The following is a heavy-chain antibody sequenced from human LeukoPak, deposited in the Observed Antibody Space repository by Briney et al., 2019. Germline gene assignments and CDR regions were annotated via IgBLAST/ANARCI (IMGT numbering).Heavy chain of an antibody. V-gene: IGHV4-4*07. CDR1: GGSVTQYH. J-gene: IGHJ3*02. Sequence: WETPSLTCTVSGGSVTQYHWSWIRQPAGKGLEWIARFYTGGTTNYNPSLNGRATMSVDTSKNHFSLKLTSVTAADTAIYYCATVEVGTVDVFDIWGQGTMVTVSS. CDR3: ATVEVGTVDVFDI. CDR2: FYTGGTT. D-gene: IGHD1-26*01.